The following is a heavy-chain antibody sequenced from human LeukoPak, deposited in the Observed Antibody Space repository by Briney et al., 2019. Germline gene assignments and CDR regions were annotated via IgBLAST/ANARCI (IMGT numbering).Heavy chain of an antibody. CDR3: ARALGNYFHF. CDR2: ISAHNGNT. D-gene: IGHD3-10*01. CDR1: GYSFTSYG. Sequence: GASVKVSCKASGYSFTSYGISWVRQAPGQGLEWMGWISAHNGNTKYAQEVQGRVTMTTDTSTSTAYMEMRSLRSDDTAVYYCARALGNYFHFSGQGTLVTVSS. V-gene: IGHV1-18*01. J-gene: IGHJ4*02.